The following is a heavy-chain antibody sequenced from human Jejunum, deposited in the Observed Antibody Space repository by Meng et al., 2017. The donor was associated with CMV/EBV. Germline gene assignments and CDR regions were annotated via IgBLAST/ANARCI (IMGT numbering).Heavy chain of an antibody. CDR3: ARGPGASTREGFDH. CDR1: GGSINNYY. V-gene: IGHV4-4*07. Sequence: QGRVQGSGHGLVKPSETLSLTCTVSGGSINNYYWSWIRQSAGKGLEWIGRFYSSDTYNYHPSLNSRVTMSLDTSKKQFSLILSAVTAADTARYYCARGPGASTREGFDHWGLGTLVTVSS. CDR2: FYSSDTY. J-gene: IGHJ4*02. D-gene: IGHD1-26*01.